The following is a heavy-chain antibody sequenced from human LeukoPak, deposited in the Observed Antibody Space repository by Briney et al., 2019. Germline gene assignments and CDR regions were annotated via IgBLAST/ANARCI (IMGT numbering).Heavy chain of an antibody. CDR2: INPSGGST. V-gene: IGHV1-46*01. CDR1: GYTFTSYY. J-gene: IGHJ5*02. D-gene: IGHD3-3*01. Sequence: SVTVSCKASGYTFTSYYMHWVRQAPAQGLEWMGIINPSGGSTSYAQKFQGTGTMTRDTSTSTVYMELSILRSEDTAVYYCARDMGLTYYDFWSGYNWFDPWGQGTLVSVSS. CDR3: ARDMGLTYYDFWSGYNWFDP.